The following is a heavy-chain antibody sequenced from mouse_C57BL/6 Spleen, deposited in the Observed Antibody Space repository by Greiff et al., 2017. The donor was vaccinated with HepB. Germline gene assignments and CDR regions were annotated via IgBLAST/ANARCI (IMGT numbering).Heavy chain of an antibody. J-gene: IGHJ1*03. D-gene: IGHD4-1*01. V-gene: IGHV7-3*01. CDR1: GFTFTDYY. CDR2: IRNKANGYTT. CDR3: ARSRWDDDFDV. Sequence: EVQLVESGGGLVQPGGSLSLSCAASGFTFTDYYMSWVRQPPGKALEWLGFIRNKANGYTTEYSASVKGRFTISRDNSQSILYLQMNALRAEDSATYYCARSRWDDDFDVWGTGTTVTVSS.